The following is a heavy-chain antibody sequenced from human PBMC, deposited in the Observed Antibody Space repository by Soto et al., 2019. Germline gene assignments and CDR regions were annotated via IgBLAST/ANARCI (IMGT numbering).Heavy chain of an antibody. J-gene: IGHJ4*02. CDR3: ASSRDVDTCGGDCYLAFDY. D-gene: IGHD2-21*02. CDR2: ISWNSGSI. Sequence: SLRLSCAASGFTFDDYAMHWVRQAPGKGLEWVSGISWNSGSIGYADSVKGRFTISRDNAKNSLYLQMNSLRAEDTALYYCASSRDVDTCGGDCYLAFDYWGQGTLVTVSS. CDR1: GFTFDDYA. V-gene: IGHV3-9*01.